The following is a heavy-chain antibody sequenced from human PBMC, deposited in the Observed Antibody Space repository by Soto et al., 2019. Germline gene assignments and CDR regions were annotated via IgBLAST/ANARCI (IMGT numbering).Heavy chain of an antibody. D-gene: IGHD3-3*01. CDR2: IYYSGST. CDR3: ARTGYDGYNFYYYYGMDV. Sequence: TVSGGSISSYYWSWIRQPPGKGLEWIGYIYYSGSTNYNPSLKSRVTISVDTSKNQFSLKLSSVTAADTAVYYCARTGYDGYNFYYYYGMDVWGQGTTVTVSS. V-gene: IGHV4-59*01. CDR1: GGSISSYY. J-gene: IGHJ6*02.